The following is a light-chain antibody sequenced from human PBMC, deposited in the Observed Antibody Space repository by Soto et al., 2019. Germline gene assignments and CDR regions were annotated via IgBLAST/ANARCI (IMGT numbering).Light chain of an antibody. CDR3: SSYTSISTYV. Sequence: ALTQPASVSGPPGQSITISCTGTSSDDGGYNFVSWYQQPPDKAHKLMIYDVTNRPSGVSNRFSGSKSGNTASLTISGLQAKDEADYSRSSYTSISTYVFGTGTKVTVL. V-gene: IGLV2-14*01. CDR1: SSDDGGYNF. CDR2: DVT. J-gene: IGLJ1*01.